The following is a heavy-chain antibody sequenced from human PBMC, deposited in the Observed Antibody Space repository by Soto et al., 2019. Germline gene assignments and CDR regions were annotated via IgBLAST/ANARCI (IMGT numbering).Heavy chain of an antibody. CDR2: MNPNSGNT. CDR1: GYTFTSYD. CDR3: ARGSNPKREDSGYDSPFDY. D-gene: IGHD5-12*01. J-gene: IGHJ4*02. V-gene: IGHV1-8*01. Sequence: ASVKVSCKASGYTFTSYDINWVRQATGQGLEWMGCMNPNSGNTGYAQKFKGRVTMTRNTAISTTYMELSSQRSEDTAVYYCARGSNPKREDSGYDSPFDYWGQGTLVTVSS.